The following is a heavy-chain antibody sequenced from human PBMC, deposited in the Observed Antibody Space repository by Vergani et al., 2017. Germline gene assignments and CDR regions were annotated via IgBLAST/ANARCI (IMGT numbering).Heavy chain of an antibody. CDR3: AKANPRNSGYDYLYYYHAMDV. V-gene: IGHV3-23*01. CDR1: GFTFNHYA. Sequence: EVQLLESGGDLVQPGGSLRLSCAASGFTFNHYAMNWVRQAPGKGLEWVSGISGSGGSTYYAGSVKGRFTISRDSSKNTLYLQMNSLRPGATAVYYYAKANPRNSGYDYLYYYHAMDVWCQGTTVTASS. CDR2: ISGSGGST. J-gene: IGHJ6*02. D-gene: IGHD5-12*01.